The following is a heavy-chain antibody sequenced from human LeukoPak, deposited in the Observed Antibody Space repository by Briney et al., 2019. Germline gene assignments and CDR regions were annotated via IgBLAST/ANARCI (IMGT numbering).Heavy chain of an antibody. V-gene: IGHV3-21*01. CDR3: ARVPPRIRGGAFDI. J-gene: IGHJ3*02. CDR2: ISSFCSYI. D-gene: IGHD5-24*01. Sequence: GGSLRLSCAASRFTFSSYSMNWVRQAPGKGLEWVSSISSFCSYIYYADSVKGRFTISRDNAKNSLYLQMNSLRVEDTALYYCARVPPRIRGGAFDIWGQGKMFTVSS. CDR1: RFTFSSYS.